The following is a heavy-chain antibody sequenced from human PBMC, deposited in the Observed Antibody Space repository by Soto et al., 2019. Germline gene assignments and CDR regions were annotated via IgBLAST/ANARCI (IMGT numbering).Heavy chain of an antibody. Sequence: EVQLVESGGGLIQPGGSLRLSCAVSGLTVSSYAMSWVRQAPGEGLEWVSVIYASDSTHYADSVKGRFTISRDNSKNTLFPQKNRPRAEDQAVYYCAKGWMEVRGQGTTVTVS. V-gene: IGHV3-53*01. CDR1: GLTVSSYA. CDR2: IYASDST. J-gene: IGHJ6*02. CDR3: AKGWMEV.